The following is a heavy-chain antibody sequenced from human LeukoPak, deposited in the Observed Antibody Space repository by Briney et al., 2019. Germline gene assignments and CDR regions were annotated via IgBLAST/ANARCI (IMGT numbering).Heavy chain of an antibody. CDR3: AREGPDDYGDSEYYFDY. V-gene: IGHV4-34*01. CDR1: GGSFSGYY. J-gene: IGHJ4*02. Sequence: SETLSLTCAVYGGSFSGYYWSWIRQPPGKGLEWIGEINHSGSTNYNPSLKSRVTISVDTSKNQFSLKLSSVTAADTAVYYCAREGPDDYGDSEYYFDYWGQGTLVTVSS. D-gene: IGHD4-17*01. CDR2: INHSGST.